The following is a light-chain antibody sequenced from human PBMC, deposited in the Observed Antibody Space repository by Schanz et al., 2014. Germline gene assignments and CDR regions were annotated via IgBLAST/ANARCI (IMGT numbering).Light chain of an antibody. V-gene: IGLV2-23*01. CDR1: SSDVGNYDL. Sequence: QSVLTQPASVSGSPGQSITISCTGTSSDVGNYDLVSWYQQHPGKAPKLMIYEGTKRPSGVSNRFSASKSGNTASLTISGLQAEDEADYYCYSYAGSSTFVFGTGTKLTVL. J-gene: IGLJ1*01. CDR2: EGT. CDR3: YSYAGSSTFV.